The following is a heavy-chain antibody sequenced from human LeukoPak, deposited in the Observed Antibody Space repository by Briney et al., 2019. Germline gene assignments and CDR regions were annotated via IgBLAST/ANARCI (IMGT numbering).Heavy chain of an antibody. CDR1: GGSISSGSYY. CDR3: AGRGIAAAGPNWFDP. D-gene: IGHD6-13*01. Sequence: SQTLSLTCTVSGGSISSGSYYWSWIRQPAGKGLEWIGRIYTSGSTNYNPSLKSRVTISVDTSKNQFSLKLSSVTAADTAVYYCAGRGIAAAGPNWFDPWGQGTLVTVSS. CDR2: IYTSGST. V-gene: IGHV4-61*02. J-gene: IGHJ5*02.